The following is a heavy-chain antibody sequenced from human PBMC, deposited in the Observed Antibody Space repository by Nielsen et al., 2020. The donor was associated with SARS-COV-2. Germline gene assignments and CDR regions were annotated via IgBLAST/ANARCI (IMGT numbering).Heavy chain of an antibody. V-gene: IGHV3-30-3*01. CDR1: GFTFSSYA. J-gene: IGHJ6*02. D-gene: IGHD6-13*01. CDR3: ARDVGYSSSWRYYCGMDV. CDR2: ISYDGSNK. Sequence: GESLKISCAASGFTFSSYAMHWVRQAPGKGLEWVAVISYDGSNKYYADSVKGRFTISRDNSKNTLYLQMNSLRAEDTAVYYCARDVGYSSSWRYYCGMDVWGQGTTVTVSS.